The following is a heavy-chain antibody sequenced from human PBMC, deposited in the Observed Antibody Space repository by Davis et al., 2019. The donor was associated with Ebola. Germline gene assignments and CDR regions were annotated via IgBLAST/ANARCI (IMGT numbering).Heavy chain of an antibody. CDR1: GFTFSSYA. D-gene: IGHD2-8*01. Sequence: GESLKIPCAASGFTFSSYAMSWVRHAPGKGLEWVSAISGSGGSTYYADSVKGRFTISRDNSKNTLYLQMNSLRAEDTAVYYCANPGPANGVPDYYYYYYMDVWGKGTTVTVSS. CDR2: ISGSGGST. V-gene: IGHV3-23*01. J-gene: IGHJ6*03. CDR3: ANPGPANGVPDYYYYYYMDV.